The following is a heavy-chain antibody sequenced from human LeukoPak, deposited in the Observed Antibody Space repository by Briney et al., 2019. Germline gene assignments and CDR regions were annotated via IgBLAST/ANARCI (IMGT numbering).Heavy chain of an antibody. CDR3: AKDAWRFGDSLLYYSDY. J-gene: IGHJ4*02. V-gene: IGHV3-48*01. D-gene: IGHD3-10*01. Sequence: PGGSLRLSCAASGFTFSSYSMNWVRQAPGKGLEWVAYISSSSSTIYYADSVKGRFTISRDNAKNSLYLQMNSLRAEDTAVYYCAKDAWRFGDSLLYYSDYWGQRTLVTVSS. CDR2: ISSSSSTI. CDR1: GFTFSSYS.